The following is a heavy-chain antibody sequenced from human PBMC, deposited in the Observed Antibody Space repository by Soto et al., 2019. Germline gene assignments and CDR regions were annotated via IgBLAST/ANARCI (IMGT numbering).Heavy chain of an antibody. D-gene: IGHD3-10*01. V-gene: IGHV1-69*05. CDR3: ATRRKRFSDFYYYGMGV. CDR1: GGPFTNYG. J-gene: IGHJ6*02. Sequence: QVHLVQSGAEMRKPGSSVRVSCKASGGPFTNYGLNWVRQAPGQGLEWMGGVIPIFGSATYAQKFQDRVTXPSXESTTTAYLELSGLRLDDTAIYYCATRRKRFSDFYYYGMGVWGQGTTVTVSS. CDR2: VIPIFGSA.